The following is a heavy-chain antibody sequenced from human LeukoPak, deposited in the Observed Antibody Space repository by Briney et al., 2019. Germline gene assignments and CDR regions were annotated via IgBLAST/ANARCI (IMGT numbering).Heavy chain of an antibody. V-gene: IGHV4-61*02. Sequence: SETLSLTCAVSGASITSGRYFWSWIRQPAGKGLEWIGRIDTSGRTNYNPSLKSRVTISVDTSKNQFSLKLSSVTAADTAVYYCARWEWLVRAWDYWGQGTLVTVSS. J-gene: IGHJ4*02. CDR3: ARWEWLVRAWDY. CDR1: GASITSGRYF. CDR2: IDTSGRT. D-gene: IGHD6-19*01.